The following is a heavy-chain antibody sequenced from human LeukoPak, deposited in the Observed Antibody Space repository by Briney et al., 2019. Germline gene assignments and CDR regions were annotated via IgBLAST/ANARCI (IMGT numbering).Heavy chain of an antibody. V-gene: IGHV1-46*01. CDR3: ARDRNAPGGTFDY. CDR1: GCTFTSYY. D-gene: IGHD1-1*01. J-gene: IGHJ4*02. Sequence: ASVKVSCKASGCTFTSYYMHWVRQAPGQGLEWMGIINPSGGSTSYAQKFQGRVTMTRDMSTSTVYMELSSLRSEDTAVYYCARDRNAPGGTFDYWGQGTLVTVSS. CDR2: INPSGGST.